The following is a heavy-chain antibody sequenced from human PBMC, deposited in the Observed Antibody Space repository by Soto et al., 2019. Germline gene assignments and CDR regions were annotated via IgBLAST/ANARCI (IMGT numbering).Heavy chain of an antibody. V-gene: IGHV1-69*13. CDR2: IIPIFGTA. J-gene: IGHJ5*02. Sequence: GGSVEVSCKASGGTFSSYAISWGRRAPGQGLEWMGGIIPIFGTANYAQKFQGRVTITADESTSTAYMELSSLRSEDTAVYYCARSIAAAFWFDPWGQGTLVTVSS. CDR1: GGTFSSYA. D-gene: IGHD6-13*01. CDR3: ARSIAAAFWFDP.